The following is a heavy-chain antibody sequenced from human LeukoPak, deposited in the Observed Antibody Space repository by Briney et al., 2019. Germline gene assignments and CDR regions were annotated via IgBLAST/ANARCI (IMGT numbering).Heavy chain of an antibody. Sequence: SETLSLTCTVSGGSISSYYWSWIRQPPGKGLEWIGYIYYSGSTNYNPSLKSRVTISVDTSKNRFSLKLSSVTAADTAVYYYARDWGDGVDYWGQGTLVTVSS. CDR2: IYYSGST. D-gene: IGHD3-10*01. CDR1: GGSISSYY. CDR3: ARDWGDGVDY. V-gene: IGHV4-59*01. J-gene: IGHJ4*02.